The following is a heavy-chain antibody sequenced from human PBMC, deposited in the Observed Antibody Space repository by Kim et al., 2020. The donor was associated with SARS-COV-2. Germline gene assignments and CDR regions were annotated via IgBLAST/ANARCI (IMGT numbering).Heavy chain of an antibody. CDR3: AKVAPPYYYYYMDV. CDR1: GFTFSSYG. Sequence: GGSLRLSCAASGFTFSSYGMHWVRQAPGKGLEWVAVISYDGSNKYYADSVKGRFTISRDNSKNTLYLQMNSLRAEDTAVYYCAKVAPPYYYYYMDVWGKG. J-gene: IGHJ6*03. V-gene: IGHV3-30*18. CDR2: ISYDGSNK.